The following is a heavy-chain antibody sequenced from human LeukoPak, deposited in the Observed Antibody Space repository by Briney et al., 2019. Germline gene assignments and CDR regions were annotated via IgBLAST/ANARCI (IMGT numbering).Heavy chain of an antibody. V-gene: IGHV4-39*01. J-gene: IGHJ4*02. CDR3: ARRGSYSSGWNFDY. Sequence: SETLSLTCTVSGGPISSSSYYWGWIRQPPGKGLEWIGSIYYSGSTYYNPSLKSRVTISVDTSKNQFSLKLSSVTAADTAVYYCARRGSYSSGWNFDYWGQGTLVTVSS. CDR2: IYYSGST. CDR1: GGPISSSSYY. D-gene: IGHD6-19*01.